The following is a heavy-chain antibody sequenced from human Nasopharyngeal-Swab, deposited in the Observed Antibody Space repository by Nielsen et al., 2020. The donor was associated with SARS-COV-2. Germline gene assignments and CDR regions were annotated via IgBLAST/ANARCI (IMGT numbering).Heavy chain of an antibody. CDR2: INHSGST. CDR1: GGSFSDFH. V-gene: IGHV4-34*01. D-gene: IGHD3-22*01. Sequence: SETLSLTCAVYGGSFSDFHWSWVRQPPGKELEWIGEINHSGSTNYNPSPKSRVTISVDTSKNQFYLKLNSVTAADTAVYYCAREEYFYDSSGPSYFYYGMDVWGQGTTVTVSS. J-gene: IGHJ6*02. CDR3: AREEYFYDSSGPSYFYYGMDV.